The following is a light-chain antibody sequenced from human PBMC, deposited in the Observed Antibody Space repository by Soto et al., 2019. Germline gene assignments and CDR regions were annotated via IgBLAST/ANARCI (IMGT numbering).Light chain of an antibody. CDR2: KAS. Sequence: DVPMTQSPSTLSASVGDRVTITCRASQSVGYWLAWYQQKPGKAPNLLIYKASSLQSGVPSRFSGSRSGTEFTLTISSLQPDDFASYYCQQYFSYSPYTFGQGTNLEIK. CDR3: QQYFSYSPYT. V-gene: IGKV1-5*03. J-gene: IGKJ2*01. CDR1: QSVGYW.